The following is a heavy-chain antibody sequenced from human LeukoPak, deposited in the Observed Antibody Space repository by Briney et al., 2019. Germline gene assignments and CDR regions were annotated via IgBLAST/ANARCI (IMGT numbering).Heavy chain of an antibody. V-gene: IGHV4-31*03. CDR3: ARATQGTYDY. CDR1: GGSISGGGYY. CDR2: IYYSGST. J-gene: IGHJ4*02. D-gene: IGHD3/OR15-3a*01. Sequence: SETLSLTCTVSGGSISGGGYYWSWIRQRPGKGLEWIGYIYYSGSTYYNPSLKSRVTISVDTSKNQFSLKLSSVTAADTAVYYCARATQGTYDYWGQGTLVTVSS.